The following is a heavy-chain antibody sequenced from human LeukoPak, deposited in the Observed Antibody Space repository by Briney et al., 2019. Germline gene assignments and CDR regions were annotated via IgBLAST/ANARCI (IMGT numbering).Heavy chain of an antibody. CDR1: GFTFSSYS. CDR2: ISSSSTYI. D-gene: IGHD3-10*01. J-gene: IGHJ5*01. CDR3: ARDRVVSGRFGEVAS. Sequence: GGSLRLSSAASGFTFSSYSMNWVRQAPGKGLEWVSFISSSSTYIYYADSVKGRFTISRDDAKNSLYLQMSSLRADDTAVYYCARDRVVSGRFGEVASWGQGTLVTVSS. V-gene: IGHV3-21*01.